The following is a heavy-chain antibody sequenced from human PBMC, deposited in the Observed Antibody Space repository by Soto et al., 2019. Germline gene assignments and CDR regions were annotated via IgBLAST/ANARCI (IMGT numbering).Heavy chain of an antibody. CDR1: GFTFSSYA. CDR3: AKSTSAYYYYYMDV. V-gene: IGHV3-23*01. J-gene: IGHJ6*03. Sequence: GGSLRLSCAASGFTFSSYAMSWVRQAPGKGLEWVSAISGSGGSTYYADSVKGRFTISRDNSKNTLYLQMNSLRAEDTAVYYCAKSTSAYYYYYMDVWGKGTTVTVSS. CDR2: ISGSGGST.